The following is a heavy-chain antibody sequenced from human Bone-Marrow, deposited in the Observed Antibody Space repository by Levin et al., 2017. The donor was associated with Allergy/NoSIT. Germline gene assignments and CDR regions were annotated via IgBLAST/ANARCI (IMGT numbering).Heavy chain of an antibody. V-gene: IGHV3-49*04. Sequence: GGSLRLSCNTSGFTFADDAMTWVRQAPGKGLEWVAFIRRNSYGGTTEVAASVKGRFTISRDDSKSIVYLQMDSLKTEDTDVYYCSSATEISHRRYFYYYCMDVWGKGTTVTVSS. CDR2: IRRNSYGGTT. J-gene: IGHJ6*03. CDR1: GFTFADDA. CDR3: SSATEISHRRYFYYYCMDV.